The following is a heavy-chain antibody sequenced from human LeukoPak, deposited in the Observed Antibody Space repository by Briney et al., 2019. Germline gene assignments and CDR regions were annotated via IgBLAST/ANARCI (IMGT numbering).Heavy chain of an antibody. CDR2: INHSGST. CDR3: ARVVERRLFHSGGGDY. V-gene: IGHV4-34*01. CDR1: GGSFSGYY. Sequence: SETLSLTCAVYGGSFSGYYWTWIRQPPGKGLEWIGEINHSGSTKYKTSLRSRVTMSLDTSKNQFSLTLTSVTAADTAVYYCARVVERRLFHSGGGDYWGQGILVTVSS. D-gene: IGHD3-16*01. J-gene: IGHJ4*02.